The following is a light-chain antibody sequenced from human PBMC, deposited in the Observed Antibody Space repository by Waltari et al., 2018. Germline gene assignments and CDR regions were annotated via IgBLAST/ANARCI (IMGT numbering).Light chain of an antibody. J-gene: IGKJ1*01. Sequence: ERVMTQSPDILSASPGETVTLSCSASQSSSTNVAWYQHKPGQAPRLLIYNGATRHTGIPATFSGSGSGTEFTLTISSLQPEDFAVYFCQQYDDWPATFGQGTKVDI. CDR3: QQYDDWPAT. V-gene: IGKV3-15*01. CDR1: QSSSTN. CDR2: NGA.